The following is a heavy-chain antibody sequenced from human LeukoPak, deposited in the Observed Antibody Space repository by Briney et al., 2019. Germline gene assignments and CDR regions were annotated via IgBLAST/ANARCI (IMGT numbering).Heavy chain of an antibody. CDR3: ARGYCSSTSCYVFAFDI. CDR2: ISSSSSYT. V-gene: IGHV3-11*06. J-gene: IGHJ3*02. CDR1: GFTFSDYY. Sequence: PGGSLRLSCAASGFTFSDYYMSWVRQAPGKGLEWVSYISSSSSYTNYAYSVKGRFTISRDNAKNSLYLQMNSLRAEDTAVYYCARGYCSSTSCYVFAFDIWGQGTMVTVSS. D-gene: IGHD2-2*01.